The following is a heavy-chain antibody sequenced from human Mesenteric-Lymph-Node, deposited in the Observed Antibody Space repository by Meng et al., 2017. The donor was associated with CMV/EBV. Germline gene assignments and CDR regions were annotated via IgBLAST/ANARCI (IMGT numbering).Heavy chain of an antibody. CDR1: GGSISPNY. Sequence: SETLSLTCTVSGGSISPNYWSWIRQPPGKGLEWIGSVYFRGSTYYNPSLKSRLTVSVDTSKNQFSLRLTSVTAADTAVYYCARRDIVVVQGFDVWGQGTTVTVSS. J-gene: IGHJ6*02. V-gene: IGHV4-39*01. CDR2: VYFRGST. D-gene: IGHD2-2*01. CDR3: ARRDIVVVQGFDV.